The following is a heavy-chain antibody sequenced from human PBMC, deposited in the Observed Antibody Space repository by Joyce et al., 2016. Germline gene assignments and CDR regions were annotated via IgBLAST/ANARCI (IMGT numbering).Heavy chain of an antibody. D-gene: IGHD2/OR15-2a*01. V-gene: IGHV4-34*01. Sequence: QVELQQWGAGLLKPSETLSLTFAVYGGSLRGYYWSWVRQSPNGALEWLGDVDQSETANYNLALKSRLTLSVAASRNQVSLTLTSVTAADTSIYFCARGRATQHPQYFHYLDIWGRGTPVIVSS. J-gene: IGHJ6*04. CDR3: ARGRATQHPQYFHYLDI. CDR2: VDQSETA. CDR1: GGSLRGYY.